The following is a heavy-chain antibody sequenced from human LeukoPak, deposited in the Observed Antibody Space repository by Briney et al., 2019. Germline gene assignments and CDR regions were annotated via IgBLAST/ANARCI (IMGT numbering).Heavy chain of an antibody. V-gene: IGHV3-23*01. CDR2: IAADDAS. D-gene: IGHD3-3*01. CDR3: AKGPNFYSWRALDY. Sequence: PGGSLTLSCAASDSSFRSHDMSWVRQTSEKGLEWVSSIAADDASFYADSVRGRFTISRDKSQNILYLQMKSLRADDTAIYYCAKGPNFYSWRALDYWGQGSPVTVSS. CDR1: DSSFRSHD. J-gene: IGHJ4*02.